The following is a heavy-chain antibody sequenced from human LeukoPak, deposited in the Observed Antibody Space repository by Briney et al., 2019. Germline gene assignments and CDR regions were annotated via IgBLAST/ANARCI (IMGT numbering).Heavy chain of an antibody. CDR1: GYTFTGYY. CDR2: INPKNGGS. CDR3: ARGHDYGDKRYDY. V-gene: IGHV1-2*02. Sequence: ASVKVSCKASGYTFTGYYMHWVRQAPGQGLEWVGWINPKNGGSNYAQKFQGRVTMTRDRSISTAYMELSRLTSDDTAVYYCARGHDYGDKRYDYWGQGTLVTVSS. D-gene: IGHD4-17*01. J-gene: IGHJ4*02.